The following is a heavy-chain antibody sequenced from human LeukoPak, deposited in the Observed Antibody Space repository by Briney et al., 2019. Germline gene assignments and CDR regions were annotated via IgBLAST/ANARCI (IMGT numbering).Heavy chain of an antibody. D-gene: IGHD3-10*01. Sequence: GASVKVSCKASGYTFTCYYMQWGRQAPGQGLEWMGWINPNSGGTNYEQKFQGRVTITRDTAISTAYMELSRLRSDDTAVYYRTSLFMVRGVISPDFDYWGQGTLVTVSS. V-gene: IGHV1-2*02. CDR1: GYTFTCYY. J-gene: IGHJ4*01. CDR3: TSLFMVRGVISPDFDY. CDR2: INPNSGGT.